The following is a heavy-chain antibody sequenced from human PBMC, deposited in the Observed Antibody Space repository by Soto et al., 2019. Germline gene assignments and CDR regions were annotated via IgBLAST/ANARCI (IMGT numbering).Heavy chain of an antibody. CDR3: AKDVNRVVVAALYNWFDP. CDR1: GFTFSSYA. Sequence: EVQLLESGGGLVQPGGSLRLSCAASGFTFSSYAMSWVRQAPGKGLEWVSAISGSGGSTYYADSVKGRFTISRDNPKNTLYLQMNSLRAEDTAVYYCAKDVNRVVVAALYNWFDPWGQGTLVTVSS. CDR2: ISGSGGST. J-gene: IGHJ5*02. D-gene: IGHD2-15*01. V-gene: IGHV3-23*01.